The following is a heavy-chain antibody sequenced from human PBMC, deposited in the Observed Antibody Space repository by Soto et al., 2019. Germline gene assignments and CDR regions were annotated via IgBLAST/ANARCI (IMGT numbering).Heavy chain of an antibody. D-gene: IGHD2-15*01. CDR1: GYSFTSYW. CDR3: ARSNIVVVVAAKDWFDP. V-gene: IGHV5-10-1*01. Sequence: GESQKISCKGSGYSFTSYWSSWVRQIPGKGLEWMGRIDPSDSYTNYSPSFQGHVTISADKSISTAYLQWSSLKASDTAMYYCARSNIVVVVAAKDWFDPWGQGTLVTVSS. J-gene: IGHJ5*02. CDR2: IDPSDSYT.